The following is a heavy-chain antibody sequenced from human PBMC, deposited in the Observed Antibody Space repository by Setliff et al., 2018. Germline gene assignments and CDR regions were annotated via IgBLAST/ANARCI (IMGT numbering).Heavy chain of an antibody. J-gene: IGHJ6*02. V-gene: IGHV3-11*01. CDR3: AKDPTHYVLLWFGAPYGMDV. D-gene: IGHD3-10*01. CDR1: GFTFIDYY. CDR2: IDPRGSPV. Sequence: GGSLRLSCAASGFTFIDYYMNWIRQTPRKGLEWISHIDPRGSPVDYVDSVKGLFTISRVNTKNTLYLQMNSRRAEDTALYYCAKDPTHYVLLWFGAPYGMDVWGQGTTVTVSS.